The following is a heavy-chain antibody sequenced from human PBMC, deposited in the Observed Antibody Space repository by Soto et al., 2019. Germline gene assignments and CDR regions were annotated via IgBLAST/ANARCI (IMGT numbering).Heavy chain of an antibody. V-gene: IGHV1-18*01. CDR1: GYNFNNYI. J-gene: IGHJ6*02. CDR3: AIAHASQTYHGYYGMDV. D-gene: IGHD3-16*01. Sequence: ASVKGSCKASGYNFNNYIIFWVRQAPGQGLEWMGRIRTYDGNAYYAQKFQGGVTMTADTSTSTAYMELRSLRLDDTAVYYCAIAHASQTYHGYYGMDVWGQGTTVTVSS. CDR2: IRTYDGNA.